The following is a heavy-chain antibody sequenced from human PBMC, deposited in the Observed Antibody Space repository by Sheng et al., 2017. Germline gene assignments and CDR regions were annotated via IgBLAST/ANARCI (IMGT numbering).Heavy chain of an antibody. Sequence: GPEVKKPGTSVKVSCKASGFTFTSSAVQWVRQARGQRLEWIGWIVVGSGNTNYAQKFQERVTITRDMSTSTAYMELSSLRSEDTAVYYCAAIEIAARAYWYFDLWGRGTLVTVSS. CDR2: IVVGSGNT. CDR3: AAIEIAARAYWYFDL. V-gene: IGHV1-58*03. J-gene: IGHJ2*01. CDR1: GFTFTSSA. D-gene: IGHD6-6*01.